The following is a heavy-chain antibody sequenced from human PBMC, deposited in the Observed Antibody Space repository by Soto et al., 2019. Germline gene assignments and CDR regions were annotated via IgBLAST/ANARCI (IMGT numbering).Heavy chain of an antibody. Sequence: GGSLRLSCSASGFTFSRYSMNWVRQAPGKGLEWVSSIDKSSTYIYYADSVKGRFTISRDNAQNSLYLQMNSLRGDDTAIYYCAKGGTPSPLDPWGQGTLVTVS. CDR1: GFTFSRYS. V-gene: IGHV3-21*06. CDR2: IDKSSTYI. CDR3: AKGGTPSPLDP. J-gene: IGHJ5*02.